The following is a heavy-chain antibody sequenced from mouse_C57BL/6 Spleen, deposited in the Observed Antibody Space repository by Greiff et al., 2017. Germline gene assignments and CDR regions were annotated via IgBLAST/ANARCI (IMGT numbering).Heavy chain of an antibody. D-gene: IGHD1-1*01. CDR2: LLPGSGST. Sequence: QVQLKQSGAELMKPGASVKLSCKATGYTFTGYWIGWVKQRPGHGLEWIGELLPGSGSTNYNEKFKGKATFTADTASITAYMQPSSLTTEDSGLYYCARSHYYGSSVYFGYWGQGTTLTVSS. V-gene: IGHV1-9*01. CDR3: ARSHYYGSSVYFGY. J-gene: IGHJ2*01. CDR1: GYTFTGYW.